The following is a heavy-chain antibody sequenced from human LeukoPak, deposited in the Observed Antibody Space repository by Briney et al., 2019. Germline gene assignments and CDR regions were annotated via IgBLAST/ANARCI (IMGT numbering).Heavy chain of an antibody. Sequence: GGSLRLSCSASGFTFSRFAIHWVRQAPGKGLEYVSAIGADGTGTFHADSVKGRFTISRDNSKNTVNLQMNSLRAEDTAVYYCAQLTVPDYWGQGTLVTVSS. D-gene: IGHD4-17*01. CDR2: IGADGTGT. CDR1: GFTFSRFA. CDR3: AQLTVPDY. J-gene: IGHJ4*02. V-gene: IGHV3-64*04.